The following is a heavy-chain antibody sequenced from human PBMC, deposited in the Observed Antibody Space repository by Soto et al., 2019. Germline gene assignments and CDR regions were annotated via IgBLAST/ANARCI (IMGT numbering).Heavy chain of an antibody. J-gene: IGHJ4*02. CDR1: GGSISSGGYY. CDR3: ARGPLEYSSGWYFDY. Sequence: SETLSLTCTVSGGSISSGGYYWSWIRQHPGKGLEWIGYIYYSGSTYYNPSLKSRVTISVDTSKNQFSLKLSSVTAADTAVYYCARGPLEYSSGWYFDYWGQGTLVTVSS. V-gene: IGHV4-31*03. D-gene: IGHD6-19*01. CDR2: IYYSGST.